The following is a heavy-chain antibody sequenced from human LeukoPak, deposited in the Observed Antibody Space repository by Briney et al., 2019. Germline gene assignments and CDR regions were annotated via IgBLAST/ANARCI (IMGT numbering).Heavy chain of an antibody. J-gene: IGHJ4*02. Sequence: PGGPLRLSCAASGFTFSDYYMSWIRQAPGKGLECVSYISSSGSSIYYADSVKGRFVISRDNSKNTLYLQMNSLRAEDTAVYFCAKDSLVATSHFDSGGRGTLVSVSS. CDR2: ISSSGSSI. CDR1: GFTFSDYY. V-gene: IGHV3-11*01. CDR3: AKDSLVATSHFDS. D-gene: IGHD5-12*01.